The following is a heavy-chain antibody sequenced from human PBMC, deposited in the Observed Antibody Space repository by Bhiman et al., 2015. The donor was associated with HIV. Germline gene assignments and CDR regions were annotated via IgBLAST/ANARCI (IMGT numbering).Heavy chain of an antibody. CDR1: GFTFSSYA. D-gene: IGHD6-6*01. CDR3: AKDLALGSSSGNYFDY. J-gene: IGHJ4*02. V-gene: IGHV3-23*01. Sequence: EVQLLESGGGLVQPGGSLRLSCAASGFTFSSYAMSWVRQAPGKGLEWVSAISGSGGSTYYADSVKGRFTISRDNSKNTLYLQMNSLRAEGTAVYYCAKDLALGSSSGNYFDYWGQGTLVTVSS. CDR2: ISGSGGST.